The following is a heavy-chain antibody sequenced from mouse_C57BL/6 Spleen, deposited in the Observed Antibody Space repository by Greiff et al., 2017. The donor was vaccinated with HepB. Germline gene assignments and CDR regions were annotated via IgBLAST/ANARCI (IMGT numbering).Heavy chain of an antibody. D-gene: IGHD1-1*01. Sequence: VQLKQPGAELVKPGASVKLSCKASGYTFTSYWMHWVKQRPGRGLEWIGRIDPNSGGTKYNEKFKSKATLTVDKPSSTAYMQLSSLTSEDSAVYYCARSIDYYGSSHWYFDVWGTGTTVTVSS. J-gene: IGHJ1*03. CDR1: GYTFTSYW. V-gene: IGHV1-72*01. CDR3: ARSIDYYGSSHWYFDV. CDR2: IDPNSGGT.